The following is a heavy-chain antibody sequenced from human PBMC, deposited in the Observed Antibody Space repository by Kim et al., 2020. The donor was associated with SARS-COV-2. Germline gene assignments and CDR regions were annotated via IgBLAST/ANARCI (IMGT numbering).Heavy chain of an antibody. CDR3: ASLNVRGSYRLIYYYYGMDV. J-gene: IGHJ6*02. V-gene: IGHV1-8*01. Sequence: ASVKVSCKASGYTFTSYDINWVRQATGQGLEWMGWMNPNSGNTGYAQKFQGRVTMTRNTSISTAYMELSSLRSEDTAVYYCASLNVRGSYRLIYYYYGMDVWGQGTTVTVSS. CDR2: MNPNSGNT. CDR1: GYTFTSYD. D-gene: IGHD3-16*02.